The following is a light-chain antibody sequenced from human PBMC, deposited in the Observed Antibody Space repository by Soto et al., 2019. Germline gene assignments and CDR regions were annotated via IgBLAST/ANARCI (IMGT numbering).Light chain of an antibody. V-gene: IGKV4-1*01. CDR3: QQYYSSPWT. CDR2: WAS. Sequence: DIVMTQSPDSLAVSLGERATFNCKSSQSVLYSSNSKNYLAWYQQKPGQPPKLLIYWASTRESGVPDRFSGSGSGTDFTLTISSLQAEDVAVYYCQQYYSSPWTFGQGTKVEIK. CDR1: QSVLYSSNSKNY. J-gene: IGKJ1*01.